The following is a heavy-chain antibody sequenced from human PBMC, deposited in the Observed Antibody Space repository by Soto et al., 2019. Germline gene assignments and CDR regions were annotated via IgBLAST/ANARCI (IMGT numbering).Heavy chain of an antibody. CDR1: GGSISSYY. J-gene: IGHJ5*02. CDR2: IYYSGST. CDR3: ARTLGYCSSTSCYLLWFDP. D-gene: IGHD2-2*01. V-gene: IGHV4-59*01. Sequence: SGTLSLTCTVSGGSISSYYWSWIRQPPGKGLEWIGYIYYSGSTNYNPSLKSRVTISVDTSKNQFSLKLSSVTAADTAVYYCARTLGYCSSTSCYLLWFDPWGQGTLVTVSS.